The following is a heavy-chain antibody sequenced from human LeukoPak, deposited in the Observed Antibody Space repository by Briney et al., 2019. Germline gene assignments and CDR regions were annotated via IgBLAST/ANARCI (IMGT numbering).Heavy chain of an antibody. J-gene: IGHJ6*02. Sequence: GGSLRLTCAASGFTFSSYAMHWVRQAPGKGLEWVAVISYDGSNKYYADSVKGRFTISRDNSKNTLYLQMNSLRAEDTAVYYCARGPERTGVGTRYYYDMDVWGQGTTVTVSS. CDR1: GFTFSSYA. D-gene: IGHD2-8*01. CDR2: ISYDGSNK. V-gene: IGHV3-30-3*01. CDR3: ARGPERTGVGTRYYYDMDV.